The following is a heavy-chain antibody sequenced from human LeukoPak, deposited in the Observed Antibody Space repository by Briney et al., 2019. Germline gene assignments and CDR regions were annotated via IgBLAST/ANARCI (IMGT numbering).Heavy chain of an antibody. Sequence: ASVKVSCKASGYTFTGYYMHWVRQAPGQGLEWMGWINPNSGGTNYAQKFQGRVTMTTDTSTSTAYMELRSLRSDDTAVYYCARVGSGSYSRAFDIWGQGTMVTVSS. V-gene: IGHV1-2*02. D-gene: IGHD1-26*01. CDR2: INPNSGGT. CDR1: GYTFTGYY. J-gene: IGHJ3*02. CDR3: ARVGSGSYSRAFDI.